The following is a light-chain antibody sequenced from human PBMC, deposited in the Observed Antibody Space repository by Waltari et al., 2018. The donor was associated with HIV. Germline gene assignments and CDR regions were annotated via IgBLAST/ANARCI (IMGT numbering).Light chain of an antibody. CDR1: ALPKRY. V-gene: IGLV3-10*01. Sequence: SYELTQPPSVSVSAGQTARITCSGDALPKRYNYWYQQKSGQAPVLVIYKDNKRPSGITERFSGSSSGTMATLTISGAQVEDEADYYCYSTDNNGDRGVFGGGTKVSVL. CDR3: YSTDNNGDRGV. CDR2: KDN. J-gene: IGLJ2*01.